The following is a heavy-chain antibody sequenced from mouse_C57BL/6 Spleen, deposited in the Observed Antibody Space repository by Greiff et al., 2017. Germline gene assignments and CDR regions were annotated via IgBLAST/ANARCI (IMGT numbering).Heavy chain of an antibody. CDR3: AREGGYDYDEAWFAS. CDR2: IYPRDGST. J-gene: IGHJ3*01. Sequence: QVQLQQSDAELVKPGASVKISCKVSGYTITDHTIHWMKQRPEQGLEWIGYIYPRDGSTKYNEKFKGKATLTADKSSSTAYMQLNSLTSEDSAVYVCAREGGYDYDEAWFASWGQGTLVTVSA. D-gene: IGHD2-4*01. V-gene: IGHV1-78*01. CDR1: GYTITDHT.